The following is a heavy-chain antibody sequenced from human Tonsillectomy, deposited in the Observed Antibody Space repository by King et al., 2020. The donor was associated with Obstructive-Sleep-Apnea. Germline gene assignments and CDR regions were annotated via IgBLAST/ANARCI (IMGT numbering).Heavy chain of an antibody. D-gene: IGHD3-9*01. CDR3: ASTALLTGYLYYFDY. CDR1: GASIRGHY. CDR2: IYYTGRT. J-gene: IGHJ4*02. V-gene: IGHV4-59*11. Sequence: QLQESGPGLVKTSETLSLTCTVSGASIRGHYWSCIRQPPGKVLEWIGYIYYTGRTKYNPSLKSRVTISVDTSNSQLSLTLSSVTAADTAVYYCASTALLTGYLYYFDYWGQGTLVTVSS.